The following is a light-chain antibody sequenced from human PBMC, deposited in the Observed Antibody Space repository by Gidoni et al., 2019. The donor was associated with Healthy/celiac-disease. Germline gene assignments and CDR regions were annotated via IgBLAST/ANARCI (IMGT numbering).Light chain of an antibody. CDR3: QQYNSYPYT. CDR2: KAS. CDR1: QSISSW. V-gene: IGKV1-5*03. Sequence: ITCRASQSISSWLAWYQQKPGKAPKLLIYKASSLESGVPSRFSGSGSGTEFTLTISSLQPDDFATYYCQQYNSYPYTFXXXTKLEIK. J-gene: IGKJ2*01.